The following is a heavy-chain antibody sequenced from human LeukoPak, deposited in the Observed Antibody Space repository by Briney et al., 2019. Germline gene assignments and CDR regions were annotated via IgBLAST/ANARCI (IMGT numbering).Heavy chain of an antibody. CDR3: AKYCSGGNCYSGLY. D-gene: IGHD2-15*01. CDR1: GFTFTTYS. V-gene: IGHV3-23*01. J-gene: IGHJ4*02. CDR2: ISTTGDFI. Sequence: GGSLRLSCVASGFTFTTYSMNWVRLAPGKGLEWVSSISTTGDFIHYADSVKGRFTISRDSSKNTLFLQMNSLRTEDTAVYYCAKYCSGGNCYSGLYWGQGTLVTVSS.